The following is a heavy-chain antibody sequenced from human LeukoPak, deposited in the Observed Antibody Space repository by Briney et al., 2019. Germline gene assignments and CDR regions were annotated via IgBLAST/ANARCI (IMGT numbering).Heavy chain of an antibody. CDR3: ARLYYYDSSGSWFGP. V-gene: IGHV4-30-4*01. D-gene: IGHD3-22*01. Sequence: PSQTRSLTCTVSGGSISSGDYYWSWIRQPPGKGLEWIGYIYYSGSTYYNPSLKSRVTISVDTSKNQFSLKLSSVTAADTAVYYCARLYYYDSSGSWFGPWGQGTLVTVSS. J-gene: IGHJ5*02. CDR1: GGSISSGDYY. CDR2: IYYSGST.